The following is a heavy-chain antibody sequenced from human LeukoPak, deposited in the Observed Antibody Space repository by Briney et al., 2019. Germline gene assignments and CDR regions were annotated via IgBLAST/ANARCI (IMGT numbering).Heavy chain of an antibody. J-gene: IGHJ4*02. Sequence: SETLSLTCAVSGGSISSGGYSWSWIRQPPGKGLEWIGYIYHSGSTYYNPSLKSRVTISVDRSKNQFSLKLSSVTAADTAVYYCARGTMRWRIDYWGQGTLVTVSS. CDR1: GGSISSGGYS. CDR3: ARGTMRWRIDY. CDR2: IYHSGST. D-gene: IGHD5-24*01. V-gene: IGHV4-30-2*01.